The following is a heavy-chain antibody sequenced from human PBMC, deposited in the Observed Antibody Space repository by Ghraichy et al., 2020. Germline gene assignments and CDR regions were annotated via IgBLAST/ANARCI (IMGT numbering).Heavy chain of an antibody. Sequence: GGSLRLSCAASGFTFSSYGMHWVRQAPGKGLEWVAVIWYDGSNKYYADSVKGRFTTSRDNSKKTLYLQMNSLRAEDTAVYYCGRDLSEQLVPGYYFGMDVWGQGTTVTVSS. CDR1: GFTFSSYG. V-gene: IGHV3-33*01. J-gene: IGHJ6*02. CDR2: IWYDGSNK. D-gene: IGHD6-6*01. CDR3: GRDLSEQLVPGYYFGMDV.